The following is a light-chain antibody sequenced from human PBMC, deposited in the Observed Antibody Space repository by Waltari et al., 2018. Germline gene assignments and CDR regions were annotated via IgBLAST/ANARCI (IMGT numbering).Light chain of an antibody. CDR1: QSINSW. J-gene: IGKJ1*01. V-gene: IGKV1-5*03. CDR3: QQYNNYWT. CDR2: MAS. Sequence: DIQMTQSPSTPSASVGDRFTITCRASQSINSWWAWYQQKPGKAPKRLIYMASSLESGVPSRFSGSGSGTEFTLPISSLQPDDFATYYCQQYNNYWTFGQGTKVEIK.